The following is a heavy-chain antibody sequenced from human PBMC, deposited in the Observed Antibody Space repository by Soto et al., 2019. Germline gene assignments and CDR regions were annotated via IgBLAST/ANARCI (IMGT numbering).Heavy chain of an antibody. J-gene: IGHJ6*02. D-gene: IGHD1-26*01. CDR3: AKGQLPLNYYYGMDV. Sequence: ASVKVSCKASGYTFTSYDINWVRQATGQGLEWMGWMNPNSGNTGYAQKFQGRVTMTRNTSISTAYMELSSLRSEDTAAYYCAKGQLPLNYYYGMDVWGQGTTVTVSS. V-gene: IGHV1-8*01. CDR1: GYTFTSYD. CDR2: MNPNSGNT.